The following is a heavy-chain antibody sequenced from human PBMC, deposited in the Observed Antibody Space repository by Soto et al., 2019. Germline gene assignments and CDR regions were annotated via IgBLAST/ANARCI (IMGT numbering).Heavy chain of an antibody. CDR1: GFTFSSYA. Sequence: EVQLLESGRDLGQPGGSQRLSCSVSGFTFSSYAMGWVRQAPGKGLEWVSVISSRGGSVYYADSVKGRFTVSRDNSLNVIFIHMNKLRVEDTAVYYCAKMGISTTSSFDNWGQGILVTVSS. D-gene: IGHD1-26*01. CDR3: AKMGISTTSSFDN. J-gene: IGHJ4*02. V-gene: IGHV3-23*01. CDR2: ISSRGGSV.